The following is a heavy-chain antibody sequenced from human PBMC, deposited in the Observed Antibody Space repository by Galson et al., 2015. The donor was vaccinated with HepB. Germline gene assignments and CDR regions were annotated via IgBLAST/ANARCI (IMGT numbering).Heavy chain of an antibody. J-gene: IGHJ5*02. D-gene: IGHD3-22*01. CDR2: INPNSGGT. V-gene: IGHV1-2*06. Sequence: SVKVSCKASGYTFTGYYMHWVRQAPGQGLEWMGRINPNSGGTNYAQKFQGRVTMTRDTSISTAYMELSRLRSDDTAVYYCARATMIVVGYNWFDPWGQGTLVTVSS. CDR1: GYTFTGYY. CDR3: ARATMIVVGYNWFDP.